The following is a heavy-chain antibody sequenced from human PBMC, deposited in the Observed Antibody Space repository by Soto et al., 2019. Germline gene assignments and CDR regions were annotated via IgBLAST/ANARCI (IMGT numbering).Heavy chain of an antibody. V-gene: IGHV3-11*06. J-gene: IGHJ4*02. CDR2: ISNSGSYT. Sequence: GGSLRLSCAASGFTFSDYYMSWIRQAPGQGLEWVSYISNSGSYTAYADSVKGRFTISRDNAKKSLYLQMNSLRVDDTAVYYCARDASTNLLGLFDYWGQGSLVTVSS. CDR1: GFTFSDYY. CDR3: ARDASTNLLGLFDY. D-gene: IGHD7-27*01.